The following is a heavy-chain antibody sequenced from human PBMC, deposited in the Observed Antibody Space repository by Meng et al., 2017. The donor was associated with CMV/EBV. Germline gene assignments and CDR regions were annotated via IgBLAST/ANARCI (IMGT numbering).Heavy chain of an antibody. CDR2: ISSSGSTI. D-gene: IGHD2-2*01. V-gene: IGHV3-11*04. Sequence: GESLKISCAASGFTFSDYYMSWIRQAPGKGLEWVSYISSSGSTIYYADSVKGRFIISRDNAKNSLYLQMNSLRAEDTAVYYCARGGDIVVVPAANHWFDPWGQGTLVTVSS. CDR3: ARGGDIVVVPAANHWFDP. J-gene: IGHJ5*02. CDR1: GFTFSDYY.